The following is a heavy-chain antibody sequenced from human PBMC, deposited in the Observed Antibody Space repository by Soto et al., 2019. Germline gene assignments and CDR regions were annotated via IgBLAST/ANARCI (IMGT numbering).Heavy chain of an antibody. CDR1: GGSISSYY. Sequence: SETLSLTCTVSGGSISSYYWSWIRQPPGKGLEWIGYIYYSGSTNYNPSLKSRVTISVDTSKNQFSLKLSSVTAADTAVYYCARDRGSSWSTFDYWGQGTLVTVGS. CDR2: IYYSGST. J-gene: IGHJ4*02. CDR3: ARDRGSSWSTFDY. D-gene: IGHD6-13*01. V-gene: IGHV4-59*01.